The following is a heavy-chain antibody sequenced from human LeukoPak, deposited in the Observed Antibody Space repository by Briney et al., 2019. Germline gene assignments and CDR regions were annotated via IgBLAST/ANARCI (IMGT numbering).Heavy chain of an antibody. CDR2: IYYSGST. J-gene: IGHJ4*02. D-gene: IGHD5-18*01. V-gene: IGHV4-39*07. Sequence: PSETLSLTCTVSGGSISSSSYYWGWIRQPPGEGLEWIGSIYYSGSTYYNPSLKSRVTISVDTSKNQFSLKLSSVTAADTAVYYCARERQLWSIYYFDYWGQGTLVTVSS. CDR1: GGSISSSSYY. CDR3: ARERQLWSIYYFDY.